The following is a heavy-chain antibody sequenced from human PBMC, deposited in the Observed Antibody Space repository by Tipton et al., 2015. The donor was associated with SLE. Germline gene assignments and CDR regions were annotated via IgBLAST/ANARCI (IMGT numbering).Heavy chain of an antibody. CDR3: AKDSGTYYFDF. CDR2: VYYTGNT. D-gene: IGHD1-26*01. V-gene: IGHV4-39*07. J-gene: IGHJ4*02. Sequence: TLSLTCIVSGDSISSSSYYWGWIRQPPGKGLEWVGTVYYTGNTFYNPSLKSRVTILVDTSKNQFSLRLSSATAADTAVYYCAKDSGTYYFDFWGQGVLVNVSS. CDR1: GDSISSSSYY.